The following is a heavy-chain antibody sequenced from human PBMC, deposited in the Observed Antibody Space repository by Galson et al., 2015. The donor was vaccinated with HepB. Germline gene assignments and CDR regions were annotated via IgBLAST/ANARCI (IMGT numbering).Heavy chain of an antibody. CDR2: THYSGKT. CDR1: GDSISTYY. CDR3: ARHGHCGIVDCYPLDS. J-gene: IGHJ4*02. V-gene: IGHV4-59*08. Sequence: SETLSLTCTVTGDSISTYYWSWFRQAPGQGLEWIAYTHYSGKTRYNPSLQSRVITSLDTFNDQFLLSLTSVTAADTAIYYCARHGHCGIVDCYPLDSWGQGILVTVSS. D-gene: IGHD2-21*02.